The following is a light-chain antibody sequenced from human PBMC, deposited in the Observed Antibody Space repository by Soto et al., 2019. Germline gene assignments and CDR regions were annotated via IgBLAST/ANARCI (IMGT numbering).Light chain of an antibody. CDR2: CAS. J-gene: IGKJ4*01. V-gene: IGKV4-1*01. CDR1: QSVLYSSNNKNY. Sequence: DIVMTQSPDSLAVSLGERATINCKSSQSVLYSSNNKNYLAWYQQQPGQPPNLLIYCASTRESGVPDRFSGSGSGTDFSLTISSRQAEDVAVYYCQQYYSTPLTFGGGTKVEIK. CDR3: QQYYSTPLT.